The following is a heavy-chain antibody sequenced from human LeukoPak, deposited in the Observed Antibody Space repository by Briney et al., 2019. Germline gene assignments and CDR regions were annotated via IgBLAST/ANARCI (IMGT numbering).Heavy chain of an antibody. CDR3: ARDSDDYGDYFGFDY. V-gene: IGHV1-18*01. CDR2: ISAYNGNT. J-gene: IGHJ4*02. CDR1: GYTFTSYG. D-gene: IGHD4-17*01. Sequence: ASVSVSCKASGYTFTSYGISWVRQAPGQGREWMGWISAYNGNTNYAQKLQGRVTMTTDTSTSTAYMELRSLRSDDTAVYYCARDSDDYGDYFGFDYWGQGTLVTVSS.